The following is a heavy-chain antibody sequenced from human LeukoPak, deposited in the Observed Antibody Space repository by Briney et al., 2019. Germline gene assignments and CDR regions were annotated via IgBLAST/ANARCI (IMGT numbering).Heavy chain of an antibody. J-gene: IGHJ4*02. Sequence: GGSLRPSCAASGFTFSSYTMNWVRQPPGKGLEWVSNIGTSSTTIYYADSVKGRFTISRDNAKNSLYLQMNSLRAEDTAVYYCAKVPSGYGSEGYWGQGTLVTVSS. V-gene: IGHV3-48*01. CDR2: IGTSSTTI. CDR1: GFTFSSYT. D-gene: IGHD5-12*01. CDR3: AKVPSGYGSEGY.